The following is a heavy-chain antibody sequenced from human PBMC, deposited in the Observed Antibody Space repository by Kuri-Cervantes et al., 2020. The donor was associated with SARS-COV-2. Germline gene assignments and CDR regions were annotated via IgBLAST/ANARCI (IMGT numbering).Heavy chain of an antibody. D-gene: IGHD2-2*01. Sequence: SVQVSCKASGGTFSSYAISWVRQAPGQGLEWMGGIIPIFGTANYEQKFQGRVTITADESTSTAYMELSSLRSEDTAVYYCARGVPAAKGGNWFDPWGQRTLVTVSS. CDR2: IIPIFGTA. CDR3: ARGVPAAKGGNWFDP. J-gene: IGHJ5*02. CDR1: GGTFSSYA. V-gene: IGHV1-69*13.